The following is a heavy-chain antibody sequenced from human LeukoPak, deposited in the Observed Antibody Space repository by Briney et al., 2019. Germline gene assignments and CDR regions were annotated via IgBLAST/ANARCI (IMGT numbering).Heavy chain of an antibody. Sequence: PGGSLRLSCAASGFTFSNFAMSWVRQAPGKGLEWVSSIIDSGGSTYYADSVKGRFTISRDNSKNTLYLQMNSLRAEDTAIYYCAKRDSSGYFFFDYWGQGTLVTVSS. V-gene: IGHV3-23*01. D-gene: IGHD6-19*01. CDR3: AKRDSSGYFFFDY. CDR1: GFTFSNFA. J-gene: IGHJ4*02. CDR2: IIDSGGST.